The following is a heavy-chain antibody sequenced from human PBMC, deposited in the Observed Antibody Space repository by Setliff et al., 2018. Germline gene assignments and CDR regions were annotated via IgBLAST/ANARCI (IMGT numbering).Heavy chain of an antibody. CDR3: ARSFSRREKFLLDY. CDR1: GGSFSGYY. Sequence: PSETLSLTCAVYGGSFSGYYWSWIRQPPGKRLEWIGEIIHNEDIHYNPSLKSLVTISMDTSKNQFSLRVSSVTAADTAVYYCARSFSRREKFLLDYWGQGALVTVSS. V-gene: IGHV4-34*12. J-gene: IGHJ4*02. CDR2: IIHNEDI.